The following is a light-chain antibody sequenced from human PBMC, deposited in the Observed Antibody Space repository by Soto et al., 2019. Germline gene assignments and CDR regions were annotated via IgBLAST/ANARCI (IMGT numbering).Light chain of an antibody. CDR3: QQYNDWPFT. J-gene: IGKJ2*01. CDR1: QSVGSY. V-gene: IGKV3-15*01. Sequence: VLTQSPANLSLSPGESAALSCRASQSVGSYLAWLQQVPGQAPRLLIYGASTRATGIPARFSGSGSGTDFTLTISSLQSEDFAVYYCQQYNDWPFTFGQGTKLEIK. CDR2: GAS.